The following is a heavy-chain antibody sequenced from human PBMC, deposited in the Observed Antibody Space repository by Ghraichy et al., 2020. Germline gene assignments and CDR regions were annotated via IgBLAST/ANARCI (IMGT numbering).Heavy chain of an antibody. CDR1: GDSISTDTYY. D-gene: IGHD3-10*01. CDR2: IHYSGDT. CDR3: ARHHSDSYHYYYMDV. Sequence: TLSLPCTVSGDSISTDTYYWGWIRQPPGKGLEWIGIIHYSGDTYYSPSLKSRLTISVDTFTNELSLKLASVTATDTATYYCARHHSDSYHYYYMDVWGTGTTVTVSS. V-gene: IGHV4-39*01. J-gene: IGHJ6*03.